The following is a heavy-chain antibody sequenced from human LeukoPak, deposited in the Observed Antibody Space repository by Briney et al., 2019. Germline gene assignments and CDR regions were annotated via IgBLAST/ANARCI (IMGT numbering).Heavy chain of an antibody. J-gene: IGHJ4*02. V-gene: IGHV1-2*02. CDR3: ARQGRDGLLWIFDY. Sequence: ASVKVSCKASGYTFTDYYMHWVRQAPGRGLEWMGWINPNTGGTNHAQKFQGRVTMTRDTSISTAYMELSRLRSDDTAVYYCARQGRDGLLWIFDYWGQGTLVTVSS. CDR1: GYTFTDYY. CDR2: INPNTGGT. D-gene: IGHD3/OR15-3a*01.